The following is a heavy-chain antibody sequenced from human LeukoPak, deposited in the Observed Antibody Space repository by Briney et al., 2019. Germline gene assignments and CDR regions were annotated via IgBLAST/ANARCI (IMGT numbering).Heavy chain of an antibody. V-gene: IGHV4-59*01. CDR1: GGSISSYY. J-gene: IGHJ3*02. D-gene: IGHD6-13*01. CDR2: INYSGRT. CDR3: AKFDANSLYGTFDI. Sequence: SETLSLTCTVSGGSISSYYWNWIRQPPGKGLEWIGNINYSGRTNYNPSLKSRVTISVDTSKNQFSLRLSSVTAADTAVYYCAKFDANSLYGTFDIWGQGTVVTVFS.